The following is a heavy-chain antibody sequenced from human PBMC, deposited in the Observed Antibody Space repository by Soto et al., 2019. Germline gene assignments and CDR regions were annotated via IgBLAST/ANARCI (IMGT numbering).Heavy chain of an antibody. D-gene: IGHD3-9*01. Sequence: PWLSLRLSCAASGFTVGSNYMRWVRQAPGKVLEWVSVIHSEGTPYYADSVKGLFTISRENSNNTLYLHMNNLRAEDTAVYYCARSTYYDILTGSYYYYAMDVWGQGTTVTVSS. V-gene: IGHV3-53*01. J-gene: IGHJ6*02. CDR1: GFTVGSNY. CDR2: IHSEGTP. CDR3: ARSTYYDILTGSYYYYAMDV.